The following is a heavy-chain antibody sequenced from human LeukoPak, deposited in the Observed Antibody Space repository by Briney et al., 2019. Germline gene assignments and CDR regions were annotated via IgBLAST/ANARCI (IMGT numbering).Heavy chain of an antibody. CDR3: AKDGSYGSGSSPPDYFDY. Sequence: GGSLRLSCAASGFTFSSYAMSWVRQAPGKGLEWVSAISGSGGSTYYADSVKGRFTISRDNSKNTLYLQMNSLRAEDTAVYYCAKDGSYGSGSSPPDYFDYWGQGTLGTVSS. CDR2: ISGSGGST. D-gene: IGHD3-10*01. CDR1: GFTFSSYA. J-gene: IGHJ4*02. V-gene: IGHV3-23*01.